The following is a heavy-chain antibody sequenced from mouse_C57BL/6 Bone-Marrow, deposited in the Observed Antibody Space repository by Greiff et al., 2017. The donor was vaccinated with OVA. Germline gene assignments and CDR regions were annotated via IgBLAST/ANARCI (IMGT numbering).Heavy chain of an antibody. V-gene: IGHV3-6*01. CDR2: ISYDGSN. J-gene: IGHJ3*01. CDR1: GYSITSGYY. D-gene: IGHD1-1*01. Sequence: EVKLQESGPGLVKPSQSLSLACSVTGYSITSGYYWNWIRQFPGNKLEWMGYISYDGSNNYNPSLKNRISITRDTSKNQFFLKLNSVTTEDTATYYCASGPYYGSSPFAYWGQGTLVTVSA. CDR3: ASGPYYGSSPFAY.